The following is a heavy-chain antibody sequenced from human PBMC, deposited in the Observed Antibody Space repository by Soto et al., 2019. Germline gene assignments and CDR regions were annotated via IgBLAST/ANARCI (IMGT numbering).Heavy chain of an antibody. CDR1: GGSISSGGYY. V-gene: IGHV4-31*03. CDR2: IYYSGRT. Sequence: SETLSLTCTVSGGSISSGGYYWSWIRQHPGKGLEWIGYIYYSGRTYYNPSLKSRVTISVDTSKNKFSLKLSSVTAADTAVYYCARGGNYCSSTSCYKSYYYYYGMDVWGQGTTV. D-gene: IGHD2-2*02. CDR3: ARGGNYCSSTSCYKSYYYYYGMDV. J-gene: IGHJ6*02.